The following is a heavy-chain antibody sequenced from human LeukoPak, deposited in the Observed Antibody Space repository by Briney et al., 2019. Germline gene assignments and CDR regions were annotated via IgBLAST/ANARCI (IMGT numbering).Heavy chain of an antibody. Sequence: GGSLRLSCAASGFIFSNYEMNWVRQAPGEGLEWVSYINRGGGIAYYVDSVRGRFTISRDNTKNALYLQMNSLRAEDTAVYYCAALWFDPWGQGTLVTVPS. CDR3: AALWFDP. V-gene: IGHV3-48*03. CDR2: INRGGGIA. J-gene: IGHJ5*02. CDR1: GFIFSNYE.